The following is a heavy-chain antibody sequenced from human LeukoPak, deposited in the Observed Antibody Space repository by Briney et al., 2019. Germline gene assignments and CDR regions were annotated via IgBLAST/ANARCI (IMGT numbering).Heavy chain of an antibody. CDR3: ATAHSPPVAGTLFYYYYYGMDV. CDR1: GYTLTELS. CDR2: FDPEDGET. V-gene: IGHV1-24*01. D-gene: IGHD6-19*01. Sequence: SVKVSCKVSGYTLTELSMHWVRQAPGKGLEWMGGFDPEDGETIYAQKFQGRVTMTEDTSTDTAYMELSSLRSEDTAVYYCATAHSPPVAGTLFYYYYYGMDVWGQGTTVTVSS. J-gene: IGHJ6*02.